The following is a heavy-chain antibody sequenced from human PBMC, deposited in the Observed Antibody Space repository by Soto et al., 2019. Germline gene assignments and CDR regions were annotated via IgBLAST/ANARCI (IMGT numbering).Heavy chain of an antibody. J-gene: IGHJ6*02. V-gene: IGHV5-10-1*01. CDR1: GYSFTSYW. D-gene: IGHD3-10*01. Sequence: PGESLKISCKGSGYSFTSYWISWVRQMPGKGLEWMGRIDPSDSYTNYSPSFQGHVTISADKSISTAYLQWSSLKASDTAMYYCARNMVRGVTKVYYYYGMDVWGQGTTVTV. CDR2: IDPSDSYT. CDR3: ARNMVRGVTKVYYYYGMDV.